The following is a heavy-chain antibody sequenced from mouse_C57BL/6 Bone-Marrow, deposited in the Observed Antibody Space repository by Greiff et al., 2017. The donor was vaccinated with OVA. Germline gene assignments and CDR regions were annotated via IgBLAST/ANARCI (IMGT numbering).Heavy chain of an antibody. V-gene: IGHV6-3*01. CDR2: IRLKSDNYAT. J-gene: IGHJ2*01. CDR3: TEPYDFFDY. Sequence: EVQLQESGGGLVQPGGSMKLSCVASGFTFSNYWMNWVRQSPEKGLEWVAQIRLKSDNYATHYAESVKGRFTISRDDSKSSVYLQMNNLRAEDTGIYYCTEPYDFFDYWGQGTTLTVSS. D-gene: IGHD2-4*01. CDR1: GFTFSNYW.